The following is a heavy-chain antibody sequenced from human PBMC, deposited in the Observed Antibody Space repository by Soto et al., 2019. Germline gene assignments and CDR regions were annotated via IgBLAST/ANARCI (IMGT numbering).Heavy chain of an antibody. V-gene: IGHV3-30*18. CDR3: AKGFNPLSPDSYFDQ. D-gene: IGHD2-21*01. J-gene: IGHJ4*02. CDR1: GFTFSSYG. Sequence: GGSLRLSCSASGFTFSSYGMHWVRQAPGKGLEWVALISYDGSNKYYGDSVKGRFTISRDNSKNTLSLQMNSLTVEDTAVYYCAKGFNPLSPDSYFDQWGQGALVTVSS. CDR2: ISYDGSNK.